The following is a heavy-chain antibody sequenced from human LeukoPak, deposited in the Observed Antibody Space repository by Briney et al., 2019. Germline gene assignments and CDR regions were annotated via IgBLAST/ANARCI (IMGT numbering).Heavy chain of an antibody. CDR1: GGSISSYY. CDR3: ARDLRGRNEHWFDP. D-gene: IGHD1-1*01. J-gene: IGHJ5*02. CDR2: IYYTGST. Sequence: SETLSLTCTVSGGSISSYYWSWIRQPPGKGLEWIGHIYYTGSTNYNPSLKSRVTISVDTSKNQFSLKLSSVTAADTAVYYCARDLRGRNEHWFDPWGQGTLVTVSS. V-gene: IGHV4-59*01.